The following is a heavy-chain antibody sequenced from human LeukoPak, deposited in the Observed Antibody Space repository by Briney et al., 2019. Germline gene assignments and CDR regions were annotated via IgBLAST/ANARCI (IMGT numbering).Heavy chain of an antibody. CDR3: AKGKYYDILTGYDY. Sequence: GGSLRLSCAASGFTFSSYEMNWVRQAPGKGLEWVSGISWNSGSIGYADSVKGRFTISRDNAKNSLYLQMNSLRAEDTALYYCAKGKYYDILTGYDYWGQGTLVTVSS. CDR1: GFTFSSYE. D-gene: IGHD3-9*01. V-gene: IGHV3-9*01. J-gene: IGHJ4*02. CDR2: ISWNSGSI.